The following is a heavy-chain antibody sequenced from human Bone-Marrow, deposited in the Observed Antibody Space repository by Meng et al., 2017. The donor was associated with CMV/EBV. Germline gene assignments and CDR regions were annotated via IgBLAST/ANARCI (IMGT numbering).Heavy chain of an antibody. J-gene: IGHJ6*02. Sequence: GESLKISCAASGFTFSNYAMNWVRQAPGKGLEWVSYISSSSSTIYYADSVKGRFTITRDNAKHSLHLQMSSLRVEDTAVYYCASKESYFYDSNYYGMDVWGQGTTVTVSS. CDR1: GFTFSNYA. CDR2: ISSSSSTI. V-gene: IGHV3-48*04. CDR3: ASKESYFYDSNYYGMDV. D-gene: IGHD3-22*01.